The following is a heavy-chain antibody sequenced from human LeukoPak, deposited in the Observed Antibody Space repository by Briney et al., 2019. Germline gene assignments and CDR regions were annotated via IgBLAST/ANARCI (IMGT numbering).Heavy chain of an antibody. CDR1: GFPFSSHV. CDR3: ARDYDWAFDF. Sequence: GGSLRLSCAASGFPFSSHVLSWVRQAPGKGLEWIAYINHNGEAIYYPDFVKGRFIISRDNAKNSLFLQMNDLRDEDTAVYYCARDYDWAFDFWGQGTRVTVSS. J-gene: IGHJ4*02. V-gene: IGHV3-48*02. D-gene: IGHD3-9*01. CDR2: INHNGEAI.